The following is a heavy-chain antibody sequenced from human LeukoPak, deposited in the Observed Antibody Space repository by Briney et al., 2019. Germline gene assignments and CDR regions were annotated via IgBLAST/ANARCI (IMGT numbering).Heavy chain of an antibody. V-gene: IGHV1-18*01. D-gene: IGHD3-3*01. J-gene: IGHJ4*02. Sequence: ASVKVSCKASGYTFTSYGISWVRQAPGQGLEWMGWISAYNGNTNYAQKLQGRVTMTTDTSTSTAYMELRGLRSDDTAVYYCARVPNYAFWSGYYIDYWGQGTLVTVSS. CDR2: ISAYNGNT. CDR1: GYTFTSYG. CDR3: ARVPNYAFWSGYYIDY.